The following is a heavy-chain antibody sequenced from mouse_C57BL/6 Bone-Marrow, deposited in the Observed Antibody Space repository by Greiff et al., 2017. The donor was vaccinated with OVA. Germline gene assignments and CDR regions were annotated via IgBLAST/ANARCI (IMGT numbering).Heavy chain of an antibody. CDR2: IHPNSGST. V-gene: IGHV1-64*01. CDR1: GYTFTSYW. Sequence: QVQLQQPGAELVKPGASVKLSCKASGYTFTSYWMHWVKQRPGQGLEWIGMIHPNSGSTNYNEKFKSKATLTADKSSSTAYMQLSSLTSEDSAVYYCARGGSSGYDYAMDYWGQGTSVTVSS. D-gene: IGHD3-2*02. CDR3: ARGGSSGYDYAMDY. J-gene: IGHJ4*01.